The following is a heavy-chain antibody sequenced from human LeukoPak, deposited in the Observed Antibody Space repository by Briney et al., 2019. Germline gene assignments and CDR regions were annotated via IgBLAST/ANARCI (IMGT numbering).Heavy chain of an antibody. J-gene: IGHJ4*02. CDR3: ATDSGSYWAGY. Sequence: ASVKVPCKVSGYTLTELSMHWVRQAPGKGLEWMGGFDPERGATIYAQKFQGRVTMTEDTSTDTAYMKLNSLRSEDTAVYYCATDSGSYWAGYWGQGTLVTVSS. V-gene: IGHV1-24*01. D-gene: IGHD1-26*01. CDR1: GYTLTELS. CDR2: FDPERGAT.